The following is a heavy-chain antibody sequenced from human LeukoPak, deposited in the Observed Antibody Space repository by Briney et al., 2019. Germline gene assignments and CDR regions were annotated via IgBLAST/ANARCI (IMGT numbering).Heavy chain of an antibody. V-gene: IGHV3-74*01. CDR1: GFTLSSYW. J-gene: IGHJ4*02. CDR2: INSDGSST. D-gene: IGHD4-17*01. Sequence: PGGSLRLSCAASGFTLSSYWMHWVRQAPGKGPVWVSRINSDGSSTSYADSVKGRFTISRDNAKNTLYLQMNSLRAEDTAVYYCAGRTTVTLSFDYWGQGTLVTVSS. CDR3: AGRTTVTLSFDY.